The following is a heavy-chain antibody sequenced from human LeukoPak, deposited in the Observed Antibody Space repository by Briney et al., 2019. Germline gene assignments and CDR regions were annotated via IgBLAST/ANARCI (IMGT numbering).Heavy chain of an antibody. J-gene: IGHJ4*02. CDR3: AKNDYPYYFDY. CDR1: GFTFSNYG. CDR2: IRYDGSNK. V-gene: IGHV3-30*02. Sequence: GGSLRLSCAASGFTFSNYGIHWVRQAPGKGLEWVAFIRYDGSNKYYADSVKGRFTISRDNSKNTLSLQMNSLTAGDTAVYYCAKNDYPYYFDYWGQGTLVTVSS. D-gene: IGHD4-11*01.